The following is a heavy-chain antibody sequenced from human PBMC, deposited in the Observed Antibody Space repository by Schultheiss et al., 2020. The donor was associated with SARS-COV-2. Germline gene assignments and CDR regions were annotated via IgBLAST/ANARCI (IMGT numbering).Heavy chain of an antibody. V-gene: IGHV1-69*13. Sequence: SVKVSCKASGGTFSSYAISWVRQAPGQGLEWMGGIIPIFGTANYAQKFQGRVTITADESTSTAYMELSSLRTEDTAVYYCARERAATLAGSFDPWGQGTLVTVSS. CDR3: ARERAATLAGSFDP. J-gene: IGHJ5*02. CDR1: GGTFSSYA. CDR2: IIPIFGTA. D-gene: IGHD2-15*01.